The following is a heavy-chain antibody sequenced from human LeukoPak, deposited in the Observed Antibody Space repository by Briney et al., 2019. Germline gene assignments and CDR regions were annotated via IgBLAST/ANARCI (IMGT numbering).Heavy chain of an antibody. CDR3: ARDIGGWADY. CDR1: GFTFSSYW. CDR2: IYSGGST. D-gene: IGHD3-16*01. J-gene: IGHJ4*02. V-gene: IGHV3-53*01. Sequence: PGGSLRLSCAASGFTFSSYWMSWVRQAPGKGLEWVSVIYSGGSTYYADSVKGRFTSSRDNSKNTMYLQMNSLRAEDTAVYYCARDIGGWADYWGQGTLVTVSS.